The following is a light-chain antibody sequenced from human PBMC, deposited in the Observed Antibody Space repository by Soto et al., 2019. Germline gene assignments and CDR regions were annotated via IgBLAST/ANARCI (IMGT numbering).Light chain of an antibody. J-gene: IGKJ5*01. CDR3: QQRSNWPPEIT. CDR1: QDISSW. Sequence: DIQMTQSPSSVSASIGDRVTITCRASQDISSWLAWYQKKPGKAPKLLIYAASSLQSGVPSRFSGSGSGTEFTLTISSLQPEDFAVYYCQQRSNWPPEITFGQGTRLEI. V-gene: IGKV1-12*01. CDR2: AAS.